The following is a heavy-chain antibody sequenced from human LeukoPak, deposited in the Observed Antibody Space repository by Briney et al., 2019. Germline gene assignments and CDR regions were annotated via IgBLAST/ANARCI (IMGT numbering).Heavy chain of an antibody. V-gene: IGHV4-39*01. CDR3: ARLGGDSSGYYYFYYFDY. Sequence: GSLRLSCAASGFTFSSYAKHWVRQPPGKGLEWIGSIYYSGSTYYNPSLKSRVTISVDTSKNQFSLKLSSVTAADTAVYYCARLGGDSSGYYYFYYFDYWGQGTLVTVSS. CDR2: IYYSGST. J-gene: IGHJ4*02. CDR1: GFTFSSYAKH. D-gene: IGHD3-22*01.